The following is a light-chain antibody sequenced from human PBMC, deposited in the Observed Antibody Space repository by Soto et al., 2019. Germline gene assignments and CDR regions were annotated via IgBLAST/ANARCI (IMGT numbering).Light chain of an antibody. CDR2: DVS. CDR3: SSYTTSSTLYYV. J-gene: IGLJ1*01. Sequence: QAVVTQPASVSGSPGQSITISCTGTSSDVGGYNYVSWYQQHPGKAPQLMIYDVSNRPSGVSNRFSGSKSGNTASLTISGLEAEDEADYYCSSYTTSSTLYYVFGTGTKLTVL. CDR1: SSDVGGYNY. V-gene: IGLV2-14*03.